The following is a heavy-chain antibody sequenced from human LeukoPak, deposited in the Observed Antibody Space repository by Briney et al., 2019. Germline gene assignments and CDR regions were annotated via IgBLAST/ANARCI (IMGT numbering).Heavy chain of an antibody. Sequence: SVKVSCKASGGTFSSYAISWVRQAPGQGLEWMGRIIPILGIANYAQKFQGRVTITADESTSTAYMELSSLRSEDTAVYYCARDPLLTLDCSGGSCGNYWGQGTLVTVSS. V-gene: IGHV1-69*04. J-gene: IGHJ4*02. D-gene: IGHD2-15*01. CDR2: IIPILGIA. CDR1: GGTFSSYA. CDR3: ARDPLLTLDCSGGSCGNY.